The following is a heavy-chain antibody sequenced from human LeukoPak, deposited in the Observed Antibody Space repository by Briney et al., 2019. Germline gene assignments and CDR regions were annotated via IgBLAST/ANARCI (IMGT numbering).Heavy chain of an antibody. CDR2: MDPNSGNP. CDR3: ARVVSSSPGGYYGMDV. Sequence: ASVKVSCKASGYTFTSYDINWVRQATGQGLKWMRWMDPNSGNPGYAQKFQGRVTMNRNTSISTAYMELSSLRSEDTAVYYCARVVSSSPGGYYGMDVWGQGTTVTVSS. J-gene: IGHJ6*02. V-gene: IGHV1-8*01. D-gene: IGHD6-6*01. CDR1: GYTFTSYD.